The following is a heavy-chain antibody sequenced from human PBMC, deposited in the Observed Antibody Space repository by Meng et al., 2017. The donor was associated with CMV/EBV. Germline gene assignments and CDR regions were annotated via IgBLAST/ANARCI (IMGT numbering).Heavy chain of an antibody. CDR1: GFTFSSYA. V-gene: IGHV3-23*03. CDR3: ARDLGYGDYVGYFDY. CDR2: IYSGGSST. D-gene: IGHD4-17*01. Sequence: GESLKISCAASGFTFSSYAMSWVRQAPGKGLEWVSVIYSGGSSTYYADSVKGRFTISRDNSKNTLYLQMNSLRAEDTAVYYCARDLGYGDYVGYFDYWGQGTLVTVSS. J-gene: IGHJ4*02.